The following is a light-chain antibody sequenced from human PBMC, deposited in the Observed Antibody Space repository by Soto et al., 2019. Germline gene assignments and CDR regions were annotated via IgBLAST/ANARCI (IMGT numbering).Light chain of an antibody. Sequence: VLTQSPGTLSVSPGERVTLSCRAGQSVSGNNLAWYQQKPGRPPRLLIYGESSRASGVPDRFSGSGSGTNFTLTINRLEPEDFAVYYCQQRNIWPPVTFGQGTRLEIK. CDR2: GES. CDR1: QSVSGNN. J-gene: IGKJ5*01. CDR3: QQRNIWPPVT. V-gene: IGKV3D-20*02.